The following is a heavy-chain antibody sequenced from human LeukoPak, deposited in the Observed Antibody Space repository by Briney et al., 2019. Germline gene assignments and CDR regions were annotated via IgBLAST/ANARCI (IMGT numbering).Heavy chain of an antibody. CDR1: GGSFSGYY. V-gene: IGHV4-34*01. D-gene: IGHD5-18*01. CDR3: ARYAKQLPLDY. CDR2: INHSGST. Sequence: SSETLSLTCAVYGGSFSGYYWSWIRQPPGEGLEWIGEINHSGSTNYNPSLKSRVTISVDTSKNQFSLKLSSVTAADTAVYYCARYAKQLPLDYWGQGTLVTVSS. J-gene: IGHJ4*02.